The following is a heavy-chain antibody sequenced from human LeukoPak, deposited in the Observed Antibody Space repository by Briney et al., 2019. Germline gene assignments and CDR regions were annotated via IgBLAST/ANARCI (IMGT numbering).Heavy chain of an antibody. V-gene: IGHV3-7*01. CDR1: GFTFSNSW. CDR2: TKPDGSQK. Sequence: GGSLRLSCAAYGFTFSNSWMTWLRQAPGKGLEWVATTKPDGSQKYYVDSVKGRFFISRDNVKDSLYLQMDSLRADDTAVYYCARDRGYTSFYFWGQGTLVGVSS. CDR3: ARDRGYTSFYF. D-gene: IGHD5-18*01. J-gene: IGHJ4*02.